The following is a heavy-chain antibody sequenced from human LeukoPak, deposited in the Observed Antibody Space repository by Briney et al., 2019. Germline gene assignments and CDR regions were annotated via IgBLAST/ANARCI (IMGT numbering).Heavy chain of an antibody. CDR1: GFTFSNYD. D-gene: IGHD6-19*01. J-gene: IGHJ5*02. CDR2: ISDSGGST. Sequence: GGSLRLSCAASGFTFSNYDMSWVRQAPGKGLEWVSSISDSGGSTYYADSVKGRFTISRDNSKNTLYLQMTNLRAADTAVYYCAKDLSRAVSADWFDPWDQGSLVTVSS. CDR3: AKDLSRAVSADWFDP. V-gene: IGHV3-23*01.